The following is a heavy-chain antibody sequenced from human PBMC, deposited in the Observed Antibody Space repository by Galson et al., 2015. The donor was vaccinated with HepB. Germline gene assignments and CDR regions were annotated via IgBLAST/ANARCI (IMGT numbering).Heavy chain of an antibody. CDR3: AHRITMVRAVIEEDAVDI. V-gene: IGHV2-5*02. Sequence: ALVRPRQTLTLTCTFSGFSLSPSGVGVGWIRQPPGKALEWLALIYWDDDKRYSPSLKSRLTITKDTSKIQMVLTMANMDPVDTATYYCAHRITMVRAVIEEDAVDIWGQGTMVTVSS. CDR2: IYWDDDK. CDR1: GFSLSPSGVG. J-gene: IGHJ3*02. D-gene: IGHD3-10*01.